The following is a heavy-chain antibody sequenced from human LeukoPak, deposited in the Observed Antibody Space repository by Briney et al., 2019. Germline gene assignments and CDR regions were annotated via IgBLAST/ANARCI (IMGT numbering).Heavy chain of an antibody. V-gene: IGHV3-7*01. CDR1: GLTFSSSW. CDR2: INRDGNKK. CDR3: ARDLAYSRLDY. Sequence: SGGSLRLSCAVSGLTFSSSWMDCARHAPGKALEWVASINRDGNKKYSADSVKRRFTVPRDNAENSLYLQMNSLRVEDTAFYYCARDLAYSRLDYWGQGMLVPVSS. D-gene: IGHD5-18*01. J-gene: IGHJ4*02.